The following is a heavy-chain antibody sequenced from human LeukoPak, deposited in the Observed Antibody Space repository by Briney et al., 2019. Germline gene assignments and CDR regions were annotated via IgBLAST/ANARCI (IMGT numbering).Heavy chain of an antibody. Sequence: KPSETLSLTCAVYGGSFSGYYWSWIRQPPGKGLEWIGSIYYSGSTYYNPSLKSRVTISVDTSKNQFSLKLSSVTAADTAVYYCARVTVHYYYMDVWGKGTTVTASS. CDR2: IYYSGST. CDR1: GGSFSGYY. V-gene: IGHV4-34*01. D-gene: IGHD1-20*01. J-gene: IGHJ6*03. CDR3: ARVTVHYYYMDV.